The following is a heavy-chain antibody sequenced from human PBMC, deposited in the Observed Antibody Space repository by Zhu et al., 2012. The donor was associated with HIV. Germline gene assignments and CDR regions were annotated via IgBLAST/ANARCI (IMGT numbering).Heavy chain of an antibody. CDR3: ARRYKSSKWGYFGY. D-gene: IGHD7-27*01. V-gene: IGHV4-34*01. CDR2: INHSGST. Sequence: QVQLQQWGAGLLKPSETLSLTCAVYGGSFSGYYWTWIRQPPGKGLEWIGEINHSGSTNYNPSLKSRVTISVDTSKNQFSLKLASVTAADTAVYYCARRYKSSKWGYFGYWGQGTLVTVSS. J-gene: IGHJ4*02. CDR1: GGSFSGYY.